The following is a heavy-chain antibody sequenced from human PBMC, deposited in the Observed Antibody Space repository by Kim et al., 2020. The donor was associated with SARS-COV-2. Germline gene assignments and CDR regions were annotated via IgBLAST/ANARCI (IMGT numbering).Heavy chain of an antibody. J-gene: IGHJ3*02. CDR2: IYDSGSS. CDR3: ARHAGCTMIRGVRTAFDI. CDR1: GGSVSSYY. V-gene: IGHV4-59*08. Sequence: SETLSLTCTVSGGSVSSYYWSWIRQPPGKGLEWIGYIYDSGSSNYNSSLKSRVTISVDTSKNQFSLKLTSVTAADTAVYYCARHAGCTMIRGVRTAFDIWGRGPMVTVSS. D-gene: IGHD3-10*01.